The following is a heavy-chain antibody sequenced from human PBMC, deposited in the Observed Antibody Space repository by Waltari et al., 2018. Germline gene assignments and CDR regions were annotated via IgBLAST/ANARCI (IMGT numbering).Heavy chain of an antibody. CDR1: GFTFDDYA. CDR3: AKDFDSTLHSGYFDY. Sequence: EVQLVESGGGLVQPGRSLRLSCAASGFTFDDYAMHWVRQAPGKGLEWVSGISWNSGSIGYADSVKGRFTISRDNAKNSLYLQMNSLRAEDMALYYCAKDFDSTLHSGYFDYWGQGTLVTVSS. V-gene: IGHV3-9*03. CDR2: ISWNSGSI. D-gene: IGHD3-9*01. J-gene: IGHJ4*02.